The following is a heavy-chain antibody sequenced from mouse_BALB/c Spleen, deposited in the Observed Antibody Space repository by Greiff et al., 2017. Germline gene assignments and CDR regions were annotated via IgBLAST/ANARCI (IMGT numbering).Heavy chain of an antibody. CDR2: ISSGSSTI. D-gene: IGHD1-1*01. Sequence: EVKLMESGGGLVQPGGSRKLSCAASGFTFSSFGMHWVRQAPEKGLEWVAYISSGSSTIYYADTVKGRFTISRDNPKNTLFLQMTSLRSEDTAMYYCARDIYYYGSSYYAMDYWGQGTSVTVSS. CDR1: GFTFSSFG. V-gene: IGHV5-17*02. J-gene: IGHJ4*01. CDR3: ARDIYYYGSSYYAMDY.